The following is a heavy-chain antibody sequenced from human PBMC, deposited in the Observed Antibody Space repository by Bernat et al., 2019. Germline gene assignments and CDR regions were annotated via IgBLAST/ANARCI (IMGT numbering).Heavy chain of an antibody. J-gene: IGHJ4*02. CDR1: GGSFSGYY. Sequence: QVQLQQWGAGLLKPSETLSLTCAVYGGSFSGYYWSWIRQPPGKGLEWIGEINHSGSTNYNPSLKSRVTISVETSKNRFSRKLSSVTAAEADVYYCARGGGRDRLATIRLYYFDYWGQGTLVTVSS. D-gene: IGHD5-12*01. V-gene: IGHV4-34*01. CDR3: ARGGGRDRLATIRLYYFDY. CDR2: INHSGST.